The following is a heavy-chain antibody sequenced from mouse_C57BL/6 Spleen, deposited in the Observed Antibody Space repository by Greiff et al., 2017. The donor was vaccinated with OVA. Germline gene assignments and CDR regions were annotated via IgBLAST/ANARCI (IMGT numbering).Heavy chain of an antibody. Sequence: QVQLKQSGPELVKPGASVKISCKASGYAFSSSWMNWVKQRPGKGLEWIGRIYPGDGDTNYNGKFKGKATLTADKSSSTAYMQLSSLTSEDSAVYFCATTVVAKEYFDVWGTGTTVTVSS. CDR2: IYPGDGDT. CDR1: GYAFSSSW. V-gene: IGHV1-82*01. J-gene: IGHJ1*03. D-gene: IGHD1-1*01. CDR3: ATTVVAKEYFDV.